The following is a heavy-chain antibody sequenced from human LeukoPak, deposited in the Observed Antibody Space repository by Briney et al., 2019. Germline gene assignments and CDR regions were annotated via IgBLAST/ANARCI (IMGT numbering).Heavy chain of an antibody. D-gene: IGHD4-11*01. CDR3: ARDLYRDSLPVSWFDP. CDR1: GYTFTSYG. J-gene: IGHJ5*02. V-gene: IGHV1-18*01. Sequence: EASVKVPCKASGYTFTSYGISWVRQAPGQGLEWMGWISDYNGNTNYAQKLQGRVTMTTDTSTSTAYMELRSLRSDDTAVYYCARDLYRDSLPVSWFDPWGQGTLVTVSS. CDR2: ISDYNGNT.